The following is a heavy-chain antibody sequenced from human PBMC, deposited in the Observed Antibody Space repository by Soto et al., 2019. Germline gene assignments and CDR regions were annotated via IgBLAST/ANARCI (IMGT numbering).Heavy chain of an antibody. D-gene: IGHD1-1*01. CDR2: ISAHNGNT. V-gene: IGHV1-18*01. CDR3: SRGRYVDY. Sequence: QVHLVQSGAEVKKPGASVKVSCKASGYTFTSYGITWVRQAPGQGLEWMGWISAHNGNTDYEQKHQGRVNVTRDTSTSTAYMELRSQRADDTAVYYCSRGRYVDYWGQGALVTVSS. J-gene: IGHJ4*02. CDR1: GYTFTSYG.